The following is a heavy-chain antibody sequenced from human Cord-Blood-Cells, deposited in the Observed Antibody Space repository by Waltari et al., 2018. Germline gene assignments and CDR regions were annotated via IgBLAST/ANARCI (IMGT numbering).Heavy chain of an antibody. CDR1: GGPFSSYY. V-gene: IGHV4-59*01. CDR2: IYYSGST. Sequence: QVQLQESGPGLVKPSETLSLPCTVSGGPFSSYYWGWIRQPPGKGLEWIWYIYYSGSTNYNPSLKSRVTISVDTSKNQFSLKLSSVTAADTAVYYCARHLNWYFDLWGRGTLVTVSS. J-gene: IGHJ2*01. CDR3: ARHLNWYFDL.